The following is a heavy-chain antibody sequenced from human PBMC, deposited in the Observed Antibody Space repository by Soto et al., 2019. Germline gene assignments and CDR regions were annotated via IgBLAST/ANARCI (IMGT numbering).Heavy chain of an antibody. CDR2: ISGSGGST. Sequence: EVQLLESGGDLVQPGGSLRLSCAASGFTFSSYGMSWVRQAPGKGLEWVSAISGSGGSTYYADSMKGRFTISRDNSKNTLHLQMNRLSAEDKAVYYCAKHGYSSSCWGFVDYFDYWGQGTLGIVSS. V-gene: IGHV3-23*01. D-gene: IGHD6-13*01. CDR3: AKHGYSSSCWGFVDYFDY. J-gene: IGHJ4*02. CDR1: GFTFSSYG.